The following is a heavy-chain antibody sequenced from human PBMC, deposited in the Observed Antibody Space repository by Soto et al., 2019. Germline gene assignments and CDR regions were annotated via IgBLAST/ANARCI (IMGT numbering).Heavy chain of an antibody. J-gene: IGHJ6*02. CDR1: GYSFTSYW. V-gene: IGHV5-10-1*01. CDR2: IDPGDSYT. D-gene: IGHD1-26*01. Sequence: GESLKISCKGSGYSFTSYWISWVRQMPGKGLEWMGRIDPGDSYTNYSPSFQGHVTISADKSISTAYLQWSSLKASDTAMYYCARHRGGSSDTETYYYYGMDGRGQRTTVTVSS. CDR3: ARHRGGSSDTETYYYYGMDG.